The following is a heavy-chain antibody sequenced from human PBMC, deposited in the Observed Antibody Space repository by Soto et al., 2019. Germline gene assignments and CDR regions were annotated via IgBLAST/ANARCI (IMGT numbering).Heavy chain of an antibody. CDR2: INHSGST. D-gene: IGHD6-13*01. CDR1: GGSFSGYY. Sequence: SETLSLTCAVYGGSFSGYYWSWIRQPPGKGLEWIGEINHSGSTNYNPSLKSRVTISVDTSKNQFSLKLSSVTAADTAVYYCARGRIAAGPRWFVPWGQGTLVTVSS. V-gene: IGHV4-34*01. CDR3: ARGRIAAGPRWFVP. J-gene: IGHJ5*02.